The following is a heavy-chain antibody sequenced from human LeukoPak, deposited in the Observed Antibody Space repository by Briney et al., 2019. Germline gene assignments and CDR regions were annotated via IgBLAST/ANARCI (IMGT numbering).Heavy chain of an antibody. Sequence: GESLKISCKGSGYSFTSYWISWVRQMPGKGLEWMGRIDPSDSYTNYSPSFQGHVTISADKSISTAYLQWSSLKASDAAMYYCARGAYSSSSRDYWGQGTLVTVSS. V-gene: IGHV5-10-1*01. J-gene: IGHJ4*02. CDR3: ARGAYSSSSRDY. CDR1: GYSFTSYW. D-gene: IGHD6-6*01. CDR2: IDPSDSYT.